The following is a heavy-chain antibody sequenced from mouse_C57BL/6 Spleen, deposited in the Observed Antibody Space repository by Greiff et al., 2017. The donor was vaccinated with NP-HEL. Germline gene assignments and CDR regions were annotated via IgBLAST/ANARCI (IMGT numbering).Heavy chain of an antibody. J-gene: IGHJ4*01. CDR3: TGRYGDGGDAMDY. D-gene: IGHD2-13*01. CDR1: GYTFTDYE. Sequence: QVQLQQSGAELVRPGASVTLSCKASGYTFTDYEMHWVKQTPVHGLEWIGAIDPETGGTAYNQKFKGKAILTADKSSSTAYMELRSLTSEDSAVYYCTGRYGDGGDAMDYWGQGTSVTVSS. CDR2: IDPETGGT. V-gene: IGHV1-15*01.